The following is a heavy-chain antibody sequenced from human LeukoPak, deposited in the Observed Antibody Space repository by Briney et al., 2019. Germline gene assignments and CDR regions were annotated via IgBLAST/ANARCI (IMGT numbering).Heavy chain of an antibody. CDR3: VIVRGYFDSSGSDY. CDR2: ITSNGGSA. J-gene: IGHJ4*02. V-gene: IGHV3-64D*06. Sequence: PGGSLRLSCSASGFTFSSYTIHWVRQAPGKGLEFVSAITSNGGSAYYADSVKGRFTISRDNSKNTVYLQMSSLRAEDTAVYYCVIVRGYFDSSGSDYWGQGTLVTVSP. D-gene: IGHD3-9*01. CDR1: GFTFSSYT.